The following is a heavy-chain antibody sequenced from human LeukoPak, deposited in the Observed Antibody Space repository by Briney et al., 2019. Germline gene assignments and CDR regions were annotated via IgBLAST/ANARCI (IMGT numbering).Heavy chain of an antibody. CDR2: ISWDGGST. J-gene: IGHJ4*02. D-gene: IGHD6-19*01. Sequence: TGGSLRLSCAASGYTCDDYAMHWVRQAPGKGLEWVSLISWDGGSTYYADSVKGRFTISRDDSKNSLYLQMNSLRAEDTALYYCAKDRLPIAVAAEYYFDYWGQGTLVTVSS. CDR3: AKDRLPIAVAAEYYFDY. CDR1: GYTCDDYA. V-gene: IGHV3-43D*03.